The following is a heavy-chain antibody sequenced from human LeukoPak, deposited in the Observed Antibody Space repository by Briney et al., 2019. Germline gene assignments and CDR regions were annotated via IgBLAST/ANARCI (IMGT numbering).Heavy chain of an antibody. CDR3: ARAKGYCSSTSCYRRNWYFDL. CDR2: IYHSGST. D-gene: IGHD2-2*01. Sequence: SETLSLTCAVYGGSFSGYYWSWIRQPPGKGLEWIGYIYHSGSTYYNPSLKSRVTISVDRSKNQFSLKLSSVTAADTAVYYCARAKGYCSSTSCYRRNWYFDLWGRGTLVTVPS. CDR1: GGSFSGYY. V-gene: IGHV4-34*01. J-gene: IGHJ2*01.